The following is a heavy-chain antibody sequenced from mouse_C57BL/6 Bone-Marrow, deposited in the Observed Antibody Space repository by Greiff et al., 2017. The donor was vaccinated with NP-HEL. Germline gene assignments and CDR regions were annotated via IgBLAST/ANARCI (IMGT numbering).Heavy chain of an antibody. CDR2: INPSSGYT. V-gene: IGHV1-4*01. CDR3: ARKIIYYYGSSPLAY. J-gene: IGHJ3*01. CDR1: GYTFTSYT. Sequence: VQLQQSGAELARPGASVKMSCKASGYTFTSYTMHWVKQRPGQGLEWIGYINPSSGYTKYNQKFKDKATLTADKSSSTAYMQLSSLTSEDSAVYYCARKIIYYYGSSPLAYWGQGTLVTVSA. D-gene: IGHD1-1*01.